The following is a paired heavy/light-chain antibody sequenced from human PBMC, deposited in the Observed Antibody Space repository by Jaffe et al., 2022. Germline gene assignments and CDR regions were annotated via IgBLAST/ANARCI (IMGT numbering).Heavy chain of an antibody. CDR3: ARSSVVVPSAIWM. CDR2: INHSGST. D-gene: IGHD2-2*02. J-gene: IGHJ4*02. V-gene: IGHV4-34*01. Sequence: QVQLQQWGAGLLKPSETLSLTCAVYGGSFSDYYWNWIRQPPEKGLEWIGEINHSGSTKYNPSLKSRVTISIDTSKNQFSLKLSSVTAADTAVYYCARSSVVVPSAIWMWGLGTRVTVSS. CDR1: GGSFSDYY.
Light chain of an antibody. J-gene: IGLJ2*01. CDR1: SSNIGANYD. CDR2: GNS. V-gene: IGLV1-40*01. CDR3: QSYDSSLSAVV. Sequence: QSVLTQPPSVSGAPGQRVTISCTGSSSNIGANYDVHWYQQLPGTAPKLLIYGNSDRPSGVPDRFSGSKSGTSASLAITGLQGEDEADYYCQSYDSSLSAVVFGGGTKLTVL.